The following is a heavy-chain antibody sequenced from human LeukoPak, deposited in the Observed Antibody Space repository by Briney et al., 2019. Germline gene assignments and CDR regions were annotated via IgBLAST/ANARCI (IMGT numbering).Heavy chain of an antibody. CDR1: GFTFSAYS. J-gene: IGHJ4*02. CDR2: ISSSSSSYI. V-gene: IGHV3-21*01. CDR3: ARLRNDYGDYVLDY. Sequence: GGSLRLSCAASGFTFSAYSMNWVRQAPGKGLEWVSSISSSSSSYIYYADSVKGRLTISRDNAKNSLYLQMNSLRAEDTAVYYCARLRNDYGDYVLDYWGQGTLVTVSS. D-gene: IGHD4-17*01.